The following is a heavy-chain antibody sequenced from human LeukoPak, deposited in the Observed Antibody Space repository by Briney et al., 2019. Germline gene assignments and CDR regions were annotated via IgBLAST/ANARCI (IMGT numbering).Heavy chain of an antibody. CDR3: ARALYGANSGIDY. Sequence: ASVKVSCKASGYTFTSYGISWVRQAPGQGLERMGWISAYNGNTNYAQKLQGRVTMTTDTSTSTAYMELRSLRFDDTAVYFCARALYGANSGIDYWGQGTLVTVSS. CDR1: GYTFTSYG. CDR2: ISAYNGNT. J-gene: IGHJ4*02. V-gene: IGHV1-18*01. D-gene: IGHD4-23*01.